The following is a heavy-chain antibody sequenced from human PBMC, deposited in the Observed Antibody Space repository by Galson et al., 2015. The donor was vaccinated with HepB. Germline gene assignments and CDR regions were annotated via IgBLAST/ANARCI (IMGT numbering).Heavy chain of an antibody. V-gene: IGHV3-23*01. J-gene: IGHJ4*02. Sequence: SLRLPCAASGFTFSYYAMAWVRQAPGKGLEWISAITPSGDNTYSADSLKGRFFISRDNSHNTLFLQMNSLRSDDTAIYFCAKVFPEKTDGWYRQALYYFDSWGQGTRVTVSS. CDR1: GFTFSYYA. CDR3: AKVFPEKTDGWYRQALYYFDS. D-gene: IGHD6-19*01. CDR2: ITPSGDNT.